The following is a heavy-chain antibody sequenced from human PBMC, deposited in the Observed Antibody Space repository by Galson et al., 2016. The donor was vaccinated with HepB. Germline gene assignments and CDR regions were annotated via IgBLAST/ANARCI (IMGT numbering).Heavy chain of an antibody. V-gene: IGHV1-69*06. CDR1: GGTFSNYV. D-gene: IGHD3-16*02. CDR3: AKAYDYVWGSYRLSHNFDY. J-gene: IGHJ4*02. CDR2: IIPIFGTA. Sequence: SVKVSCKASGGTFSNYVISWVRQAPGQGLEWMGGIIPIFGTANNAQKFQGRVTITADKFTSTAYMELSSLRSEDTAVYYCAKAYDYVWGSYRLSHNFDYWGQGTLVTVSS.